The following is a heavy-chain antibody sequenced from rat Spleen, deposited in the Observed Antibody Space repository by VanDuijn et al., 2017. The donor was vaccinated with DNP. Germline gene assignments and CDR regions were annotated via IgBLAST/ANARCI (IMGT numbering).Heavy chain of an antibody. D-gene: IGHD1-10*01. CDR3: ARRGYNNAWYFDF. CDR1: GFSLTSYG. J-gene: IGHJ1*01. Sequence: VQLKESGPGLVQPSQTLSLTCTVSGFSLTSYGVSWVRQPPGKGLEWVATIIYDGSRTYYRDSVKGRFTISRDNAKSTLYLQMTNLRSEDTATYYCARRGYNNAWYFDFWGPGTMVTVSS. CDR2: IIYDGSRT. V-gene: IGHV5-29*01.